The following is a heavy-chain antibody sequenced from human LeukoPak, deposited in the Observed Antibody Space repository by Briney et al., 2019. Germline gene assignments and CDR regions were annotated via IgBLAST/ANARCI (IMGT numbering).Heavy chain of an antibody. J-gene: IGHJ4*02. Sequence: PGGSLRLSCAASGFTFSNFGMHWVRQAPGKGLEWVSSITSSSSYIYYADSVKGRFTISRDNAKSSLYLQMNSLRAEDTALYYCARHRTASDYWGQGTLVTVSS. D-gene: IGHD3-16*02. CDR1: GFTFSNFG. V-gene: IGHV3-21*01. CDR3: ARHRTASDY. CDR2: ITSSSSYI.